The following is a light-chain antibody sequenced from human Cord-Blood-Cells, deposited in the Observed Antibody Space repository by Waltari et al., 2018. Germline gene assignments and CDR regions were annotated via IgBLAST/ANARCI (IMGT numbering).Light chain of an antibody. CDR2: VAA. Sequence: EIVMTQSPATLSVSPGERAPLPCRASQSVSSNLAWYQQKPGQAPRLLIYVAATRATGIPARFSGSGSGTEFTLTISSLQSEDFAVYYCQQYNNWPRWTFGQGTKVEIK. CDR3: QQYNNWPRWT. CDR1: QSVSSN. J-gene: IGKJ1*01. V-gene: IGKV3-15*01.